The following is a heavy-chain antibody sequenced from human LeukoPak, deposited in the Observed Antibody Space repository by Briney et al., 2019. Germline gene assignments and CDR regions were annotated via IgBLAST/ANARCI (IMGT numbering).Heavy chain of an antibody. V-gene: IGHV4-59*01. CDR1: GGSISSYY. J-gene: IGHJ6*02. CDR3: ARVVHYGSGIGRGNYYYYGMDV. CDR2: IYYSGST. Sequence: SETLSLTCTVSGGSISSYYWSWIRQPPGKGLEEIGYIYYSGSTNYNPSLKSRVTISVDTSKNQFSLKLSSVTAADTAVYYCARVVHYGSGIGRGNYYYYGMDVWGQGTTVTVSS. D-gene: IGHD3-10*01.